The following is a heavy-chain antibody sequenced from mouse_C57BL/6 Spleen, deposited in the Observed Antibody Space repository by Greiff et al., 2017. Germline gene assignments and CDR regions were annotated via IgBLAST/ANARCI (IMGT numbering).Heavy chain of an antibody. CDR2: ISSGGSYT. Sequence: EVKLVESGGDLVKPGGSLKLSCAASGFTFSSYGMSWVRQTPDKRLEWVATISSGGSYTYYPDSVKGRFTISRDNAKNTLYLQMSSLKSEDTAMYYCARPTGTRYFDYWGQGTTRTVSS. D-gene: IGHD4-1*01. CDR3: ARPTGTRYFDY. CDR1: GFTFSSYG. J-gene: IGHJ2*01. V-gene: IGHV5-6*02.